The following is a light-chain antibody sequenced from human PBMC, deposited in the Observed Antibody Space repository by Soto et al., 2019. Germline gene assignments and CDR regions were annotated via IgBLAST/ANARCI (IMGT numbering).Light chain of an antibody. J-gene: IGLJ1*01. CDR1: SSDVGGYNY. Sequence: QSALTQPRSVSGSPGQSVTISCTGTSSDVGGYNYVSWYQQYPVKAPKLMIYDVSKRPSGVPDRFSGSKSGNTASLTISWLQAEDEADYYCCSYAGTYTYVFGTGTKLTVL. V-gene: IGLV2-11*01. CDR3: CSYAGTYTYV. CDR2: DVS.